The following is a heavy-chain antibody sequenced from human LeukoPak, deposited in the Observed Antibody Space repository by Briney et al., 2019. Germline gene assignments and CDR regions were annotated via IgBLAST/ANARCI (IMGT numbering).Heavy chain of an antibody. Sequence: GGSLRLSCAASGFTFSSYAMHWVRQAPGKGLEWVAVISYDESNKYYADSVKGRFTISRDNSKNTLYLQMNSLRAEDTAVYYCARVGYYDSSGYLLGAFDIWGQGTMVTVSS. CDR3: ARVGYYDSSGYLLGAFDI. V-gene: IGHV3-30-3*01. CDR2: ISYDESNK. J-gene: IGHJ3*02. CDR1: GFTFSSYA. D-gene: IGHD3-22*01.